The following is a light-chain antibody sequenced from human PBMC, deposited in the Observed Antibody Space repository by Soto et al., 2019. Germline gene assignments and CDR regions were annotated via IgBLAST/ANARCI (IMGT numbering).Light chain of an antibody. CDR1: HSVSRTY. J-gene: IGKJ1*01. V-gene: IGKV3-20*01. CDR2: GAS. CDR3: QQSYSTPET. Sequence: EIVLTHSPGTLSLSPGERATLSCRASHSVSRTYLAWYQQKPGQAPRLLMYGASDRATGTPGRFSGSGSGTDFTLTISSLQPEDFATYYCQQSYSTPETFGQGTKVDIK.